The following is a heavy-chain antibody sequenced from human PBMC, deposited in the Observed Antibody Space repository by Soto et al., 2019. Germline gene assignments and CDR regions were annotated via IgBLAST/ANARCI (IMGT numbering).Heavy chain of an antibody. CDR1: GYTFTSYG. J-gene: IGHJ6*02. CDR3: ARTLSRADFWSGYYTWGFYYYGMDV. D-gene: IGHD3-3*01. V-gene: IGHV1-18*01. Sequence: ASVKVSCKASGYTFTSYGISWVRQAPGQGLEWMGWISADNGNTNYAQKFQGRVTITRDTSASTAYMELSSLRSEDTAVYYCARTLSRADFWSGYYTWGFYYYGMDVWGQGTTVTVSS. CDR2: ISADNGNT.